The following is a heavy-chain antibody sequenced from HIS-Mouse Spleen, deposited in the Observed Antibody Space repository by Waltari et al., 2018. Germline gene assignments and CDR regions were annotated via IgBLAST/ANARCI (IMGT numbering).Heavy chain of an antibody. CDR2: ISSSSSYI. D-gene: IGHD7-27*01. CDR1: GFTFSSYS. J-gene: IGHJ3*02. Sequence: EVQLVQSGGGLVKPGGSLRLSCAASGFTFSSYSMNWVRQAPGKGLEWVSSISSSSSYIYYADSVKSRFTISRDNAKNSLYLQMNSLRAEDTAVYYCARRLLTGDAFDIWGQGTMVTVSS. CDR3: ARRLLTGDAFDI. V-gene: IGHV3-21*01.